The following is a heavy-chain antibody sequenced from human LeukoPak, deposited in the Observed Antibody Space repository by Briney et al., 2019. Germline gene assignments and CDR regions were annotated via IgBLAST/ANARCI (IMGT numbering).Heavy chain of an antibody. D-gene: IGHD3-3*01. Sequence: GASVKVSCKVSGYTLTELSMHWVRQAPGKGLEWMGGFDPEDGETIYAQKIQGRVTMTEDTSTDIAYMELSSLRSEDTAVYYCATESMIFGVVIAYWGQGTLVTVSS. J-gene: IGHJ4*02. CDR3: ATESMIFGVVIAY. V-gene: IGHV1-24*01. CDR1: GYTLTELS. CDR2: FDPEDGET.